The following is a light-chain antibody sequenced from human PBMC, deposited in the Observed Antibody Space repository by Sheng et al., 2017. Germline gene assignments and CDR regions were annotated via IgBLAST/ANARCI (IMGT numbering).Light chain of an antibody. CDR1: DYWYM. J-gene: IGKJ2*01. CDR2: RAS. Sequence: DIQLTQSPSHVVCICWRQSHHHLSGQSDYWYMVGLVSAEAGKAPSLLIYRASTLESGVPSHFSGSGSGTEFTLTINSLQPDDFATYYCQQYNSFPYTFGQGTKLE. V-gene: IGKV1-5*03. CDR3: QQYNSFPYT.